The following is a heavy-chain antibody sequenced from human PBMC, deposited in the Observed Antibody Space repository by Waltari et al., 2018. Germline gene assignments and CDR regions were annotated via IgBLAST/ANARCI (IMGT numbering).Heavy chain of an antibody. CDR1: GGSFSGYY. CDR2: INHSGTT. Sequence: QVQLQQWGAGLLKPSKTLSLTCAVYGGSFSGYYWSWIRQPPGKGLEWIGEINHSGTTKYNPSLKIRFRNSVDPSKTQFPLKLSSVRAADTAVYYCARGGTIFGVVIPLGFDYYYYYGMDVWGQGTTVTVSS. CDR3: ARGGTIFGVVIPLGFDYYYYYGMDV. J-gene: IGHJ6*02. D-gene: IGHD3-3*01. V-gene: IGHV4-34*01.